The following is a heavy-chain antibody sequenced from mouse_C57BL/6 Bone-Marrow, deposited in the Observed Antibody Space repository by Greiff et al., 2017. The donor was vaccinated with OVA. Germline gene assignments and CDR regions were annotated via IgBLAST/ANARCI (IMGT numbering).Heavy chain of an antibody. CDR2: ISDGGSYT. D-gene: IGHD4-1*01. CDR3: ARDDLTGSFAY. J-gene: IGHJ3*01. Sequence: EVQGVESGGGLVKPGGSLKLSCAASGFTFSSYAMSWVRQTPEKRLEWVATISDGGSYTYYPDNVKGRFTISRDNAKNNLYLQMSHLKSEDTAMYYCARDDLTGSFAYWGQGTLVTVSA. CDR1: GFTFSSYA. V-gene: IGHV5-4*01.